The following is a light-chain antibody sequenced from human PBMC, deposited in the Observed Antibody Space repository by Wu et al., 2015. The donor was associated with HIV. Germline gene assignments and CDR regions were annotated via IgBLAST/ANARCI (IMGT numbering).Light chain of an antibody. J-gene: IGKJ4*01. Sequence: DIQMAQSPSSLSASVGDRVTITCRASQSISNYLNWYQQKPGKAPKLLINAASSLQSGVPSRFSGSASGTDFTLTISSLQPEDFATYYCQQTNSFPLTFGGGTKVEIK. CDR2: AAS. V-gene: IGKV1-39*01. CDR1: QSISNY. CDR3: QQTNSFPLT.